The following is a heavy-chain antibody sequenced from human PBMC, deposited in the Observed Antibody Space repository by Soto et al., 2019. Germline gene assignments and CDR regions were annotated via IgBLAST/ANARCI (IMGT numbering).Heavy chain of an antibody. CDR1: GFTFSTYW. Sequence: EVQLVQSGGDLVQPWGSLRLSCVASGFTFSTYWMTWVRQSPGMGLEWVAGIKEDASEEVYVDSVKGRFSISRDNAKKSLYLQRNRLRAEDTAVYYWATAISSPFSNFESWGQGSLVTVSS. J-gene: IGHJ4*02. CDR3: ATAISSPFSNFES. CDR2: IKEDASEE. D-gene: IGHD2-2*01. V-gene: IGHV3-7*01.